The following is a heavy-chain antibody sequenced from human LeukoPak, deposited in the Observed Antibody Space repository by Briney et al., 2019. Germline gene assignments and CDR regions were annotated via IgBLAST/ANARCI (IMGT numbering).Heavy chain of an antibody. CDR2: ISPNNGDT. CDR3: ARGGWSDLDY. CDR1: GYSFTSYG. D-gene: IGHD6-19*01. Sequence: ASVKVSCKASGYSFTSYGISWVRQAPEQGLEWMGWISPNNGDTNYAQKFQGRVTMTTDTSTSTAYMELRSLRSDDTAVYYCARGGWSDLDYWGQGTLVTVSS. V-gene: IGHV1-18*04. J-gene: IGHJ4*02.